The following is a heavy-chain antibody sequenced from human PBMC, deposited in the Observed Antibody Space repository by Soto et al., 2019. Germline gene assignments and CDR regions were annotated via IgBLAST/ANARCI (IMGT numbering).Heavy chain of an antibody. Sequence: LRLSCAASGFTFSSYAMSWVRQAPGKGLEWVSAISGSGGSTYYADSVKGRFTISRDNSKNTLYLQMNSLRAEDTAVYYCAKSRPNYDILTGYPDYWGQGTLVTVSS. V-gene: IGHV3-23*01. D-gene: IGHD3-9*01. CDR1: GFTFSSYA. J-gene: IGHJ4*02. CDR3: AKSRPNYDILTGYPDY. CDR2: ISGSGGST.